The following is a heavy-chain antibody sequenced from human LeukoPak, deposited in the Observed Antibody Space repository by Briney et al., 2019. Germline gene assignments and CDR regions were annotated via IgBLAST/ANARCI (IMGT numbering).Heavy chain of an antibody. CDR1: GYTFTGYY. CDR3: VPRGDGGFDY. Sequence: ASVKVSCKTSGYTFTGYYMHWVRQAPGQGLEWMGRMNPNSGDTNYAQKFQGRVTMTRDTSINIAYMELSSLRSDDTAVYYCVPRGDGGFDYWGQGTLVIVSS. D-gene: IGHD3-16*01. V-gene: IGHV1-2*06. CDR2: MNPNSGDT. J-gene: IGHJ4*02.